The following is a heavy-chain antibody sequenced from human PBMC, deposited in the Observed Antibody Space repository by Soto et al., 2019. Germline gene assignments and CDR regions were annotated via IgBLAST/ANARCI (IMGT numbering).Heavy chain of an antibody. D-gene: IGHD4-17*01. CDR1: GFTFSTYH. CDR3: ARDGSTVTTNYHYAMDV. Sequence: EVQLVESGGGLVQPGGSLILSCAASGFTFSTYHMNWVRQAPGKGLEWVSYIHSCGSRIYYADSVKGRFTISRDNAKNSLYLQMNSLRAEDTAVYYCARDGSTVTTNYHYAMDVWGQGTTVTVS. V-gene: IGHV3-48*03. CDR2: IHSCGSRI. J-gene: IGHJ6*02.